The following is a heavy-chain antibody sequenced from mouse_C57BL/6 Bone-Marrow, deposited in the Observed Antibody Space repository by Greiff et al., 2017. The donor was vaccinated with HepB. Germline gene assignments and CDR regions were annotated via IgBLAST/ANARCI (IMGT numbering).Heavy chain of an antibody. Sequence: VQLQHSGAELVRPGASVKLSCTASGFNIKDYYMHWVKQRPEQGLEWIGWIDPGNGDTEYASKFQGKATITADTSSNTAYLQLSSLTSEDTAVYYCLLTTVVAHYFDYWGQGTTLTVSS. CDR3: LLTTVVAHYFDY. CDR1: GFNIKDYY. CDR2: IDPGNGDT. J-gene: IGHJ2*01. V-gene: IGHV14-4*01. D-gene: IGHD1-1*01.